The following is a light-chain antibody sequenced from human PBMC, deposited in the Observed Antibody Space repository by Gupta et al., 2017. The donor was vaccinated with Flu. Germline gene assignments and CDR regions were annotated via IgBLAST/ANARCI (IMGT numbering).Light chain of an antibody. CDR2: GAS. CDR3: QQYNNWPWIT. V-gene: IGKV3-15*01. CDR1: QSVMSK. J-gene: IGKJ4*01. Sequence: ERATLSCRGGQSVMSKLAWYQQKPGQPPRLLIYGASTRATGIPARFSGSGSGTEFTLTINSLQSEDFSVDYCQQYNNWPWITFGGGTNVEIK.